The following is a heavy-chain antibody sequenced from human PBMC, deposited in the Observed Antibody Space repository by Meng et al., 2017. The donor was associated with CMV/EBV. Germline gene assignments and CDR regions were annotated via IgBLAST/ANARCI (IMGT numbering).Heavy chain of an antibody. CDR3: AREHFPAYYDFWSGYYTGSGYFDY. Sequence: GESLKISCAASGFTFSSYAMHWVRQAPGKGLEWVAVISYDGSNKYYADPVKCRFTISRDNSKNTLYLQMNSLRAEDTAVYYCAREHFPAYYDFWSGYYTGSGYFDYWGQGTMVTVSS. CDR2: ISYDGSNK. D-gene: IGHD3-3*01. CDR1: GFTFSSYA. V-gene: IGHV3-30-3*01. J-gene: IGHJ4*02.